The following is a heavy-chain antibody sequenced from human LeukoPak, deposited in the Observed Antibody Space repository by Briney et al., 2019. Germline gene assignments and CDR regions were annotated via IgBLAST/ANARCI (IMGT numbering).Heavy chain of an antibody. CDR2: IYYSGST. D-gene: IGHD3-10*01. V-gene: IGHV4-31*03. CDR1: GGSINSGGYY. CDR3: ARSITMVRGFDY. Sequence: SQTLSLTCTVSGGSINSGGYYWHWIRQHPGTGLEWIGSIYYSGSTYYNPSLKSRLTISVDTSKNHFSLKLSSVTAADTAIYYCARSITMVRGFDYWGQGTLVTVSS. J-gene: IGHJ4*02.